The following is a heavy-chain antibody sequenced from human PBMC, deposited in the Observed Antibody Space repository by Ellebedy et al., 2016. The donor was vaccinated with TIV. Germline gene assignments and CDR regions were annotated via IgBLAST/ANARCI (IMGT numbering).Heavy chain of an antibody. D-gene: IGHD3-16*01. Sequence: PGGSLRLSCAVSRLTFSRYEMSWARQAPGKVLEWIAYFSISSSNIYYADSVKGRFTISRDNAKNSLFLQMNGLRAEDTAVYYCAISTVMIHFQHWGQGTLVTVSS. CDR2: FSISSSNI. CDR3: AISTVMIHFQH. V-gene: IGHV3-48*04. J-gene: IGHJ1*01. CDR1: RLTFSRYE.